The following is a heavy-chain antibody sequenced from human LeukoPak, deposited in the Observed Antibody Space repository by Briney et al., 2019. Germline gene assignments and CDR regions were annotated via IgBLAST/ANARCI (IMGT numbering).Heavy chain of an antibody. CDR1: GLTFSDAW. D-gene: IGHD5-12*01. V-gene: IGHV3-15*01. Sequence: GGSLRLSCAVSGLTFSDAWVVWVRQAPGKGLEWVARITASGTENYAAPVSARFTASRDDSKTTVYLQMNSLTTEDTAVYYCATAPTRGWLPYFDYWGQGTVVTVSS. CDR3: ATAPTRGWLPYFDY. J-gene: IGHJ4*02. CDR2: ITASGTE.